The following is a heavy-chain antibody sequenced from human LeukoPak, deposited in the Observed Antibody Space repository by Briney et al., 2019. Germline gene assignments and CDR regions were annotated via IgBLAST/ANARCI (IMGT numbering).Heavy chain of an antibody. CDR2: INPSGGST. V-gene: IGHV1-46*01. J-gene: IGHJ4*02. CDR3: ARSHLDMVRGVISFGH. CDR1: GYTFTSYY. Sequence: GASVKVSCKASGYTFTSYYMHWVRQAPGQGLEWMGIINPSGGSTSYAQKFQGRVTMTRDTSISTAYMELSRLRSDDTAVYYCARSHLDMVRGVISFGHWGQGTLVTVSS. D-gene: IGHD3-10*01.